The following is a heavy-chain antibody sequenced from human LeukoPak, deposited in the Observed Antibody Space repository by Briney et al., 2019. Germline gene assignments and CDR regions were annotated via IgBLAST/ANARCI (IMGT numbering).Heavy chain of an antibody. J-gene: IGHJ5*02. CDR2: IYHSGTT. CDR1: GGSGISGSYY. D-gene: IGHD6-19*01. Sequence: SETLSLTCTVSGGSGISGSYYWSWIRQPPGKGLEWIGYIYHSGTTKYNPSLKSRVTISIDTSKNQFSLKARSVTAADTAVYFCARGTPLYSSDWYVNWFDPWGQGTLVTVSS. V-gene: IGHV4-61*01. CDR3: ARGTPLYSSDWYVNWFDP.